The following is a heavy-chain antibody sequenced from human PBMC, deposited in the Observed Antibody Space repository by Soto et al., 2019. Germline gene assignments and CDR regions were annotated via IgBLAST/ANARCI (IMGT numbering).Heavy chain of an antibody. D-gene: IGHD2-15*01. J-gene: IGHJ4*02. CDR3: ARDMGGAATSY. CDR2: IIPIFGTA. CDR1: GGTFSSYA. Sequence: QVQLVQSGAEVKKPGSSVKVSCKASGGTFSSYAISWVRQAPGQGLEWMGGIIPIFGTANYAQKFQGRVRITADESRRTAYMERGSLRSEDTAVYYCARDMGGAATSYWGQGTLVAVSS. V-gene: IGHV1-69*12.